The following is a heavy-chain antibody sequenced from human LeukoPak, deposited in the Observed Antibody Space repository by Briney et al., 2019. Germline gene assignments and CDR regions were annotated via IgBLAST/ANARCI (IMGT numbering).Heavy chain of an antibody. D-gene: IGHD3-22*01. J-gene: IGHJ4*02. CDR2: INPNSGGT. V-gene: IGHV1-2*02. Sequence: ASVKVSCKASGYTFTGYYMHWVRQAPGQGLEWMGWINPNSGGTNYAQKFQGRVTMTRDTSISTAYVELSRLRSDDTAVYYCARRAGRPTYYDSSGKFDYWGQGTLVTVSS. CDR1: GYTFTGYY. CDR3: ARRAGRPTYYDSSGKFDY.